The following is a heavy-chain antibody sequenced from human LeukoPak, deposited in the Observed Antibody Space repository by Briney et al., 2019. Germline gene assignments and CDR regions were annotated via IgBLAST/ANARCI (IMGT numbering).Heavy chain of an antibody. J-gene: IGHJ4*02. CDR3: AKGDGYIVYYFDY. D-gene: IGHD5-24*01. Sequence: GGSLRLSCAAYGFTFSSYAMSWVRQAPGKGLEWVSAISGSGGSTYYADSVKGRFTISRDNSKNTLYLQMNSLRAEDTAVYYCAKGDGYIVYYFDYWGQGTLVTVSS. CDR1: GFTFSSYA. CDR2: ISGSGGST. V-gene: IGHV3-23*01.